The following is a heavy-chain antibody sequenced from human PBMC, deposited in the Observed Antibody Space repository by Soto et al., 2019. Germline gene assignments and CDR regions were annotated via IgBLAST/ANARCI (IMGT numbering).Heavy chain of an antibody. V-gene: IGHV1-18*01. D-gene: IGHD4-4*01. CDR1: GYTFTSYG. J-gene: IGHJ5*02. CDR3: ARGRGDYSNYNLFAWFDP. Sequence: GASVKVSCKASGYTFTSYGISWVRQAPGQGLEWMGWISAYNGNTNYAQKLQGRATMTTDTSTSTAYMELRSLRSDDTAVYYCARGRGDYSNYNLFAWFDPWGQGTLVTVSS. CDR2: ISAYNGNT.